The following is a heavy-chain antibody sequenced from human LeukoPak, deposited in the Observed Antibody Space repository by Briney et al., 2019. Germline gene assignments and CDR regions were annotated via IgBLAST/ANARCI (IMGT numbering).Heavy chain of an antibody. CDR3: ARDSRRRFGESAYYGMDV. J-gene: IGHJ6*02. CDR1: GYTFTSYY. V-gene: IGHV1-46*01. D-gene: IGHD3-10*01. Sequence: ASVKVSCKASGYTFTSYYMHWVRQAPGQGLEWMGIINPSGGSTSHAQKFQGRVTMTRDTSTSTVYMELSSLRSEDTAVYYCARDSRRRFGESAYYGMDVWGQGTTVTVSS. CDR2: INPSGGST.